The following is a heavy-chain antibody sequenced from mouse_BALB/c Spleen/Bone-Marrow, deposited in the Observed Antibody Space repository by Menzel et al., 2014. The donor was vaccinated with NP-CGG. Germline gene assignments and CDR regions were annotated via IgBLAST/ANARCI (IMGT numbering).Heavy chain of an antibody. D-gene: IGHD1-1*01. V-gene: IGHV5-6-3*01. CDR1: GFTFSSYG. CDR2: INSNGGST. CDR3: ARDPLYYYA. Sequence: EVMLVESGGGLVQPGGSLKLSCAASGFTFSSYGMSWVRQTPDKRLELVATINSNGGSTYYPDSVKGRFTISRDNAKNTLYLQMSGLKSEDTAMYYCARDPLYYYAWGQGTLVTVSA. J-gene: IGHJ3*01.